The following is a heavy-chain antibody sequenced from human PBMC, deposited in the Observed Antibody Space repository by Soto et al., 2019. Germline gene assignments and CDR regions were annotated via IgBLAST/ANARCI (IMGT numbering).Heavy chain of an antibody. D-gene: IGHD3-22*01. V-gene: IGHV1-18*01. CDR3: AKQYDSSGYLDWFDP. J-gene: IGHJ5*02. CDR1: GYTFTSYC. CDR2: ISAYNGNT. Sequence: ASVKVSCKASGYTFTSYCISWVRQAPGQGLEWMGWISAYNGNTNYAQKLQGRVTMTTDTSTSTAYMELRSLRSDDTAVYYCAKQYDSSGYLDWFDPWGQGTLVTVSS.